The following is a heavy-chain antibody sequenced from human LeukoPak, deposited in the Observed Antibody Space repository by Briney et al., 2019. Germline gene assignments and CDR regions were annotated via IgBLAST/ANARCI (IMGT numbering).Heavy chain of an antibody. V-gene: IGHV3-23*01. D-gene: IGHD3-3*01. CDR1: GFTFYSYG. Sequence: GGSLRLSCAASGFTFYSYGMNWVRQAPGKGLEWVSGINRSGDSTSYADSVKGRFTISRDNSKNTLYLQMNSLRAEDTAVYYCAKDSPGITIFGVVIPHPAHFDYWGQGTLVTVSS. CDR3: AKDSPGITIFGVVIPHPAHFDY. CDR2: INRSGDST. J-gene: IGHJ4*02.